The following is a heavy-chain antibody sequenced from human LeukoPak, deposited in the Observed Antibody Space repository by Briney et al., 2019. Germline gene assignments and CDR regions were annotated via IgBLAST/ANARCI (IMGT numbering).Heavy chain of an antibody. V-gene: IGHV1-2*02. D-gene: IGHD3-22*01. CDR1: GYTFIGYY. CDR2: INPNSGGT. J-gene: IGHJ1*01. Sequence: ASVKVSCKASGYTFIGYYIHWVRQAPGQGLEWMGWINPNSGGTNYAQKFQGRVTMTRDTSISTAYMELSRLRSDDTAVYYCARDDSSGYYGYFQHWGQGTLVTVSS. CDR3: ARDDSSGYYGYFQH.